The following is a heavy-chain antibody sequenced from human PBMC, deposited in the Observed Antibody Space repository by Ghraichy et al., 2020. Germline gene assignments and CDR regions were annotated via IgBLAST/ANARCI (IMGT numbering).Heavy chain of an antibody. CDR3: ARVQGITIFGVVTLHFDY. D-gene: IGHD3-3*01. Sequence: SETLSLTCAVSGGSISSSNWWSWVRQPPGKGLEWIGEIYHSGSTNYNPSLKSRVTISVDKSKNQFSLKLSSVTAADTAVYYCARVQGITIFGVVTLHFDYWGQGTLVTVSS. J-gene: IGHJ4*02. CDR2: IYHSGST. CDR1: GGSISSSNW. V-gene: IGHV4-4*02.